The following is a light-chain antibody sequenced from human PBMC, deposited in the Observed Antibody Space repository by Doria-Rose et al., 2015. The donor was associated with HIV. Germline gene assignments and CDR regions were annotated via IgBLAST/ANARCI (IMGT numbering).Light chain of an antibody. Sequence: EIVLTQSPGTLSLSPGERATLSSRASQSVSANYLAWYQQRPGQSPRLLIYGASSRATDIPDRFSGSGSGTDFTLTISRLEPEDFAVYYCHQYASSRTFGQGTKVEIK. J-gene: IGKJ1*01. CDR2: GAS. CDR1: QSVSANY. CDR3: HQYASSRT. V-gene: IGKV3-20*01.